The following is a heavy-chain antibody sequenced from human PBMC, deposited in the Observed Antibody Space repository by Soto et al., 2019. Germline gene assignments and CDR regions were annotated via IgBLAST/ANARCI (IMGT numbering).Heavy chain of an antibody. CDR1: GFTFSSYG. J-gene: IGHJ4*02. V-gene: IGHV3-33*01. CDR2: IWYDGSNK. Sequence: GGSLRLSCAASGFTFSSYGMHWVRQAPGKGLEWVAVIWYDGSNKYYADSVKGRFTISRDNSKNTLYLQMNSLRAEDTAVYYCAREWDYYDSSGYWRYWGQGTLVTVSS. D-gene: IGHD3-22*01. CDR3: AREWDYYDSSGYWRY.